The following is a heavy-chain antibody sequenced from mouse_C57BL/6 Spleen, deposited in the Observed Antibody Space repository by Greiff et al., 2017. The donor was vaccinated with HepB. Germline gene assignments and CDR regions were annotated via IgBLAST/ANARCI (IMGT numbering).Heavy chain of an antibody. D-gene: IGHD6-1*01. J-gene: IGHJ2*01. CDR3: ARVITRDY. Sequence: QVQLQQPGAELVKPGASVKLSCKASGYTFTSYWMHWVKQRPGQGLEWIGEINPSNGRTNYNEKFKSKATLTVDKSSSTAYMQLSSPTSEDSAVYDCARVITRDYWGQGTTLTGSS. CDR1: GYTFTSYW. CDR2: INPSNGRT. V-gene: IGHV1S81*02.